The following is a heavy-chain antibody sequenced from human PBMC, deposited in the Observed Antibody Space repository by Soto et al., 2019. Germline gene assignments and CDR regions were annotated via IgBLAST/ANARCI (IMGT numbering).Heavy chain of an antibody. CDR2: INAENGHT. D-gene: IGHD3-16*02. CDR1: GYTFTNYG. V-gene: IGHV1-18*01. Sequence: QVHLVQSGSEVKNPGASVKVSCKASGYTFTNYGISWVRQAPGQGLEWVGWINAENGHTNYAQKFQGRVTITADTSTATGYLDLRSLSSDDTAVYYCARDIRYDVDYWGQGTLVTVSS. J-gene: IGHJ4*02. CDR3: ARDIRYDVDY.